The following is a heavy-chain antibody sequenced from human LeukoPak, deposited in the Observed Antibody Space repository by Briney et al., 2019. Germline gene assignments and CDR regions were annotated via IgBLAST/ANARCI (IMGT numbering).Heavy chain of an antibody. CDR1: GYTLTELS. CDR3: ARGDGVLLWFGELSGPLSPHFDY. D-gene: IGHD3-10*01. Sequence: GASVKVSCKVSGYTLTELSMHWVRQAPGKGLEWMGGFDPEDGETIYAQKFQGRVTMTRDMSTSTVYMELSSLRSEDTAVYYCARGDGVLLWFGELSGPLSPHFDYWGQGTLVTVSS. V-gene: IGHV1-24*01. J-gene: IGHJ4*02. CDR2: FDPEDGET.